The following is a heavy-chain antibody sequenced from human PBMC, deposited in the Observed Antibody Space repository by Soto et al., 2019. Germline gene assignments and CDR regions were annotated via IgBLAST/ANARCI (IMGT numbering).Heavy chain of an antibody. CDR1: GFTFSSYP. Sequence: GGSLRLSCAASGFTFSSYPMSWVRQAPGKGLEWVSSISAIDGSTYYTDSVKGRFTISRDNSKNTLYLQMNSLRAEDTAVYYCARDFVVEGSYNLSYDAFDIWGQGTMVTVSS. CDR3: ARDFVVEGSYNLSYDAFDI. D-gene: IGHD1-26*01. V-gene: IGHV3-23*01. CDR2: ISAIDGST. J-gene: IGHJ3*02.